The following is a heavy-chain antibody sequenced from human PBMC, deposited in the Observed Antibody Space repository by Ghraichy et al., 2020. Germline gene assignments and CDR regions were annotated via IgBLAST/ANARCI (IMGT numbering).Heavy chain of an antibody. V-gene: IGHV3-7*01. Sequence: GGSLRLSCAASGFTFSSYWMSWVRQAPGKGLEWVADIKEDGSKEYYEDSLKGRFTISRDNAKKSLYLQMSNLRAEDSALYYCARIQVVAAGNLFFYYYGMDVWGQGTTVTVSS. D-gene: IGHD6-13*01. J-gene: IGHJ6*02. CDR2: IKEDGSKE. CDR3: ARIQVVAAGNLFFYYYGMDV. CDR1: GFTFSSYW.